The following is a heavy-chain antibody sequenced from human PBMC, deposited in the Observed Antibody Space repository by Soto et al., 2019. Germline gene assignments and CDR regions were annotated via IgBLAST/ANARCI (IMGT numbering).Heavy chain of an antibody. D-gene: IGHD2-15*01. CDR3: ANRPYCSCCICQRTGGWFDL. V-gene: IGHV1-46*01. J-gene: IGHJ5*02. CDR2: INPSGGST. CDR1: GYTFTSYY. Sequence: ASVKVSCKASGYTFTSYYMHWVRQAPGQGLEWMGIINPSGGSTSYAQKFQGRVTMTRDTSTSTAYMELSSLRSEDTAVYYCANRPYCSCCICQRTGGWFDLRGPGTLVTRSS.